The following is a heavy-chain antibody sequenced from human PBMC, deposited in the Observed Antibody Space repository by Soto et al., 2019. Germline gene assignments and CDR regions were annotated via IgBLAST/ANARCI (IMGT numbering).Heavy chain of an antibody. J-gene: IGHJ4*02. Sequence: PGGSLRLSCAASGFTFSDYYMSWIRQAPGKGLEWVSYISSSGSTIYYADSVKGRFTISRDNAKNSLYLQMNSLRAEDTAVYYCAREGNCSSTSCYSPAFDYWGQGTLVTVSS. D-gene: IGHD2-2*01. CDR3: AREGNCSSTSCYSPAFDY. V-gene: IGHV3-11*01. CDR1: GFTFSDYY. CDR2: ISSSGSTI.